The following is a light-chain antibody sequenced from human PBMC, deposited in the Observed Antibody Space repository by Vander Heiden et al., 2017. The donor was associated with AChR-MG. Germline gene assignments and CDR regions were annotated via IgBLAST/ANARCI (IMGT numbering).Light chain of an antibody. CDR3: ATGDDSLTAYF. V-gene: IGLV1-44*01. Sequence: QSVLAQPPSASGTPGQRVTVSCSGSSSNIGSNSVNWYQQVPGRAPKLLIHSDDHRPAGVPDRFSGSRSGTSASLASTGLQSEDEAVYYCATGDDSLTAYFFGPGTTVTVL. J-gene: IGLJ1*01. CDR2: SDD. CDR1: SSNIGSNS.